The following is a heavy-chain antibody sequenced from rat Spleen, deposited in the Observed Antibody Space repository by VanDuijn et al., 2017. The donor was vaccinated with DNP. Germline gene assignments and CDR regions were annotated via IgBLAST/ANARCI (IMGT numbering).Heavy chain of an antibody. CDR3: TRESWGYVMDA. CDR1: GFSLTSNS. J-gene: IGHJ4*01. Sequence: QVQLKESGPGLVQPSQTLSLICTVSGFSLTSNSVHWIRQPPGKGLEWMGGIWGDGTTDYNSPLKSRLSISRDTSKSQVFLKMNSLQTDDTAIYYCTRESWGYVMDAWGQGASVTVSS. CDR2: IWGDGTT. V-gene: IGHV2-1*01. D-gene: IGHD1-7*01.